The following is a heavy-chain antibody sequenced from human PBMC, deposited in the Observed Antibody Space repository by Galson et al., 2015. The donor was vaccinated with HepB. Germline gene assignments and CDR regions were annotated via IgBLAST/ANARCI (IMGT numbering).Heavy chain of an antibody. CDR3: AKDRGDTSTLVFDY. J-gene: IGHJ4*02. D-gene: IGHD5-18*01. CDR2: IRGRSDTT. V-gene: IGHV3-23*01. Sequence: SLRLSCAASGFTFSRYAMSWVRQAPGKGLEWVSSIRGRSDTTDYANSVKGRFTISRDNSKNTLYLQMNSLRAEDTAIYFCAKDRGDTSTLVFDYWGQGTLVTVSS. CDR1: GFTFSRYA.